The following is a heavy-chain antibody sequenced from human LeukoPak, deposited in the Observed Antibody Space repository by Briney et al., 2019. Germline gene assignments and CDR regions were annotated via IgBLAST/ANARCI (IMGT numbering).Heavy chain of an antibody. CDR3: AKDRGPYFIAPTDI. J-gene: IGHJ3*02. D-gene: IGHD3-9*01. Sequence: PGGSLRLFCAASGFSFSSCAMSWVPHSPGKALVWFSAISGSGGSTYHAGSVRGRFTISRDNSKNTLYLHINSLRAEDTAVYYCAKDRGPYFIAPTDIWGQGTMVTVSS. V-gene: IGHV3-23*01. CDR2: ISGSGGST. CDR1: GFSFSSCA.